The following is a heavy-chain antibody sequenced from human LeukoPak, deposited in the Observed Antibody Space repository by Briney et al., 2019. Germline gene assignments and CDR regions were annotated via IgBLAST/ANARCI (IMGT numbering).Heavy chain of an antibody. V-gene: IGHV3-15*01. CDR3: TGHDYYDSSGYWPFDY. CDR1: GFTFSNAW. J-gene: IGHJ4*02. Sequence: GGSLRLSCAASGFTFSNAWMSWVRQAPGKGLEWVGRIKSKTDGGTTDYAAPVKGRFTISRDDSKNTLYLQMNSLKTEDTAVYYCTGHDYYDSSGYWPFDYWGQETLVTVSS. CDR2: IKSKTDGGTT. D-gene: IGHD3-22*01.